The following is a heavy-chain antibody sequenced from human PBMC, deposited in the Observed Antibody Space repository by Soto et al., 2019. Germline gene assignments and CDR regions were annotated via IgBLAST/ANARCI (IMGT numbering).Heavy chain of an antibody. J-gene: IGHJ6*02. CDR1: GYTFTSYY. Sequence: QVQLVQSGAEVKKPGASVKVACKASGYTFTSYYMHWVRQAPGQGLEWMGIINPSGGSTSYAQKFQGRVTMTRDTSTSTVYMELSSLRSEDTAVYYCARDLGKGEYQLLYYYYGMDVWGQGTTVTVSS. V-gene: IGHV1-46*01. CDR2: INPSGGST. CDR3: ARDLGKGEYQLLYYYYGMDV. D-gene: IGHD2-2*01.